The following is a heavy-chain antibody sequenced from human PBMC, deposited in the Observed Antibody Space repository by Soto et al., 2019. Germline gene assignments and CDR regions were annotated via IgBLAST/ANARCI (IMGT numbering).Heavy chain of an antibody. J-gene: IGHJ4*02. V-gene: IGHV1-8*01. D-gene: IGHD1-26*01. CDR3: ARGQVGASPYYSDY. CDR2: MNPNSGNT. CDR1: GYTFTSYD. Sequence: ASVKVSCKVSGYTFTSYDINWMRQATGQGLEWMGWMNPNSGNTYYAQKFQGRVTMTTNTSMSTAYMELSSLRFEDTAVYYCARGQVGASPYYSDYWGKGILVTDSS.